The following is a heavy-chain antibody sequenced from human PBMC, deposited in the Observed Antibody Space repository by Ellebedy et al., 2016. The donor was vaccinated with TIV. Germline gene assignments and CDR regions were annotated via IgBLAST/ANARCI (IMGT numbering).Heavy chain of an antibody. Sequence: GESLKISCAASGFTFSSYGMHWVRQAPGKGLEWVAVIWYDGSEKYYADSVKGRFSISRDNSKNTLYLQMNSLRPEDTAVYYCARVFDSYFFDYWGQGTLVAVSS. J-gene: IGHJ4*02. CDR2: IWYDGSEK. CDR1: GFTFSSYG. CDR3: ARVFDSYFFDY. V-gene: IGHV3-33*01. D-gene: IGHD3-10*02.